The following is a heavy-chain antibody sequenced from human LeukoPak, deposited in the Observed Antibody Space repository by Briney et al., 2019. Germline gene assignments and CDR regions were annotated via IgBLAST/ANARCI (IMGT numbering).Heavy chain of an antibody. D-gene: IGHD5-24*01. CDR2: ISGSGATT. CDR3: AKDRAGYNVKGSDY. CDR1: GFSFGGYA. J-gene: IGHJ4*02. Sequence: PGGSLRLSCAASGFSFGGYAMAWVRQAPRKGLEWVSSISGSGATTNYADSVKGRFTISRGNSRDTLDPQMNSLRVEDTAVYYCAKDRAGYNVKGSDYWGQGTLATVSS. V-gene: IGHV3-23*01.